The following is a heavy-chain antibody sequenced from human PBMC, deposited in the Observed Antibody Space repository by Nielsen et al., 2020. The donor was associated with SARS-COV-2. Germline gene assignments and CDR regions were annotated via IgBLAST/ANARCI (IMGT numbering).Heavy chain of an antibody. Sequence: SETLSLTCTVSGGSISSYYWSWIRQPPGKGLEWIGYIYYSGSTNYNPSLKSRVTISVDTSKNQFSLKLSSVTAADTAVYYCASEVLYYYGMDVWGQGTTVTVSS. CDR3: ASEVLYYYGMDV. CDR1: GGSISSYY. J-gene: IGHJ6*02. V-gene: IGHV4-59*12. CDR2: IYYSGST.